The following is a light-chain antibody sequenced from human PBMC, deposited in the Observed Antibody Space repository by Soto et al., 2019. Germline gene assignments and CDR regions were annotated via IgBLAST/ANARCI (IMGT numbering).Light chain of an antibody. V-gene: IGKV3-20*01. CDR3: QHYGSSPFT. CDR2: GAS. J-gene: IGKJ3*01. CDR1: QSVSSNY. Sequence: EIVLTQSPGTLSLSPGERATLSCRAGQSVSSNYLAWYQQKPGQAPRLLVYGASIRATGIPDRFSGSGSGTGLTLTISRVEPEDFAVYYCQHYGSSPFTFGPGTRVDIK.